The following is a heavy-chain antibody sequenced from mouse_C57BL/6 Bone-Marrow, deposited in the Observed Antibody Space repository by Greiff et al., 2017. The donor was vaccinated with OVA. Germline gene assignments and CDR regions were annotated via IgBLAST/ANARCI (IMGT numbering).Heavy chain of an antibody. J-gene: IGHJ1*03. D-gene: IGHD1-1*01. Sequence: QVQLKESGAELARPGASVKMSCKASGYTFTSYTMHWVKQRPGQGLAWIGYINPSSGYTKYNQKFKDKATLTADKSSSTAYMQLSSLTSEDSAVYYCARGVITTVRYFDVWGTGTTVTVSS. CDR3: ARGVITTVRYFDV. CDR2: INPSSGYT. CDR1: GYTFTSYT. V-gene: IGHV1-4*01.